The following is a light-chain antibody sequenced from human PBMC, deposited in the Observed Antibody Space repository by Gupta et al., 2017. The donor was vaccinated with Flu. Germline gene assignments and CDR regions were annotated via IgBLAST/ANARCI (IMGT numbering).Light chain of an antibody. Sequence: SSVLPQPPSVSVAPGKTARITCGGNNIGSKSVHWYQQKPGQAPVLVVYDDSDRPSGIPERFSGSNSGNTATLTISRVEAGDEADYYCQVWDSSSDHPGVFGGGTKLTVL. V-gene: IGLV3-21*03. CDR2: DDS. CDR3: QVWDSSSDHPGV. J-gene: IGLJ2*01. CDR1: NIGSKS.